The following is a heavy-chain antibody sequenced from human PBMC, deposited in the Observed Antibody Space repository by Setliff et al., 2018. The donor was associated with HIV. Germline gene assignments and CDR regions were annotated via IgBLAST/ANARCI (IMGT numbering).Heavy chain of an antibody. CDR2: ITPNGGSA. CDR3: TRSSSDWIQVRFDP. CDR1: GYTFTNYY. Sequence: AASVKVSCKTSGYTFTNYYVHWVRQAPGQGLEWMGVITPNGGSANYAQKFQGRVTMTSDTSTSTVYMELRNPRSDDTAVYFCTRSSSDWIQVRFDPWGQGTLVTVSS. V-gene: IGHV1-46*01. J-gene: IGHJ5*02. D-gene: IGHD6-19*01.